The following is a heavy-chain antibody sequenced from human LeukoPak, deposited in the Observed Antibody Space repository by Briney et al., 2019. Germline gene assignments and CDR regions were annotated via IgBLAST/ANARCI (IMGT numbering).Heavy chain of an antibody. CDR2: ISYDGSNK. D-gene: IGHD5-24*01. Sequence: QTGGSLRLSCAASGFTFSSYGMHWVRQAPGKGLEWVAVISYDGSNKYYADSVKGRFTISRDNSKNTLYLQMNSLRAEDTTVYYCAKIGRWEMATDTFDYWGQGTLVTVSS. CDR3: AKIGRWEMATDTFDY. V-gene: IGHV3-30*18. CDR1: GFTFSSYG. J-gene: IGHJ4*02.